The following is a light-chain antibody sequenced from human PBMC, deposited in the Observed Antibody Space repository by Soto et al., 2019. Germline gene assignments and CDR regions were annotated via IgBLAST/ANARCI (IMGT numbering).Light chain of an antibody. CDR1: QDISNF. CDR3: QKCQIVPFT. V-gene: IGKV1-27*01. J-gene: IGKJ4*01. CDR2: AAS. Sequence: DIQMTQSPSSLSAFVGDTVTITCRASQDISNFLAWYQQKPGKVPKLLIYAASTLQSGVPSRFSGSGSGTDFTLTISSIQPEDVATYYCQKCQIVPFTCGGGTKVEMK.